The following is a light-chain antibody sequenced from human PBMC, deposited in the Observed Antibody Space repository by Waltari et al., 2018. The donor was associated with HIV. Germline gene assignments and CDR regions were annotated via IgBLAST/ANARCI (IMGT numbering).Light chain of an antibody. CDR3: AAWDDSLIAWV. CDR2: SNN. J-gene: IGLJ3*02. CDR1: SSNLGMNT. V-gene: IGLV1-44*01. Sequence: QSVLTQPPSASGTPGQRVTISCSGSSSNLGMNTVNWYQQFPGTAPKLLIYSNNQRPSGVPDRISGSKSGASASLAISGLQSEDEADYYCAAWDDSLIAWVFGGGTKLTVL.